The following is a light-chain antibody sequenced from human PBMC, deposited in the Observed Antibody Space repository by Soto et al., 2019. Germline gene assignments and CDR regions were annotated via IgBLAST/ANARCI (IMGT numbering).Light chain of an antibody. CDR1: SSDVGGYNY. Sequence: QSALTQPASVSGSPGQSITISCTGTSSDVGGYNYVSWYQQHPGKAPKLMIYDVSNRPSGVSNRFSGSKSGNTASLTISGLQAEDEAGYYCSSYTSSSVYAFGTGTKLTVL. V-gene: IGLV2-14*01. J-gene: IGLJ1*01. CDR3: SSYTSSSVYA. CDR2: DVS.